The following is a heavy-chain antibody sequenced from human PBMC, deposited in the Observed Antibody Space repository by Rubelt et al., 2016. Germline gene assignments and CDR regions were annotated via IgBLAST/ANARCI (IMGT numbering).Heavy chain of an antibody. V-gene: IGHV4-39*01. CDR2: IYYSGGT. Sequence: QLQLQESGPGLVKPSETLSLTCTVSGGSISSSSYYWGWIRQPPGKGLEWIGSIYYSGGTYYNPSLKGGVTISVDTSKNQFSLKLRSVTAADTAVYYCARHPRNSNAFDIWGQGTMVTVSS. J-gene: IGHJ3*02. CDR3: ARHPRNSNAFDI. CDR1: GGSISSSSYY. D-gene: IGHD1-7*01.